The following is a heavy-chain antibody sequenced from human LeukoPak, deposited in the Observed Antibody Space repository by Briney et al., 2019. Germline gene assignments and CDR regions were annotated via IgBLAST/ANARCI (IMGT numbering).Heavy chain of an antibody. D-gene: IGHD5-12*01. CDR3: ARDNIVATHYYYYYMDV. Sequence: GGSLRLSCGASGFTFSSYSMNWVRQAPGKGLEGVSYISSSSSTIYYADSVKGRFTISRDNDKNSLYLQMNSLRAEDTAVYYCARDNIVATHYYYYYMDVWGKGTTVTVSS. V-gene: IGHV3-48*01. J-gene: IGHJ6*03. CDR2: ISSSSSTI. CDR1: GFTFSSYS.